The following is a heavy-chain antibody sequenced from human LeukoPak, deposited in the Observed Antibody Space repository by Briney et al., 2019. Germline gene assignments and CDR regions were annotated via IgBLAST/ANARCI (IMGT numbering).Heavy chain of an antibody. CDR1: GFTFSNYA. CDR2: ISGSGDYT. Sequence: RPGGSLRLSCAASGFTFSNYAMSWVRQAPGKGLGWASGISGSGDYTYYADSLKGRFTISRDNSKNTLYLQMNSLRAEDTAIYYCARELFDFDYWGQGTLVTVSS. J-gene: IGHJ4*02. D-gene: IGHD3-10*01. CDR3: ARELFDFDY. V-gene: IGHV3-23*01.